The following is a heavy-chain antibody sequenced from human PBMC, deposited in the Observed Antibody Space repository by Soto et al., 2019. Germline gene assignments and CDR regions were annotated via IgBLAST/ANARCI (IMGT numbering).Heavy chain of an antibody. D-gene: IGHD5-12*01. CDR2: ISYDGSNK. CDR1: GFAFSSYA. CDR3: ARVSRDGYNPKY. Sequence: QVQLVESGGGVVQPGRSLRLSCAASGFAFSSYAMHWVRQAPGKGLEWVAVISYDGSNKYYADSVKGRFTISRDNSKNTLYLQMNSLRAEDTAVYYCARVSRDGYNPKYWGQGTLVTVSS. V-gene: IGHV3-30-3*01. J-gene: IGHJ4*02.